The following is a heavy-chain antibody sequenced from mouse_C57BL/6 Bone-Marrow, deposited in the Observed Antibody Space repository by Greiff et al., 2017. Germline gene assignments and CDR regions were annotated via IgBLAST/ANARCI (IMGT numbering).Heavy chain of an antibody. Sequence: QVQLQQPGAELVRPGSSVKLSCKASGYTFTSYWMHWVKQRPIQGLEWIGNIDPSDSETHYNQKFKDKATLTVDKSSSTAYMQLSSLTSEDSAVYYCARVGSNSVYFDYWGQGTALTVSA. J-gene: IGHJ2*01. CDR3: ARVGSNSVYFDY. D-gene: IGHD2-5*01. V-gene: IGHV1-52*01. CDR1: GYTFTSYW. CDR2: IDPSDSET.